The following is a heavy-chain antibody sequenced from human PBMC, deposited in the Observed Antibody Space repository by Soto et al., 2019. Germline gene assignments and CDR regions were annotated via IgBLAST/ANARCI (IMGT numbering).Heavy chain of an antibody. Sequence: ASVKVSCRASVYTFTSYGISLVRQAPGQGLEWMGWISAYNVNTNYAQKLQGRVTMTTDTSTSTAYMELRSLRSDDTAVYYCARGEHRLSSGWYAGMDVWGQGTTVTVSS. CDR3: ARGEHRLSSGWYAGMDV. D-gene: IGHD6-19*01. CDR2: ISAYNVNT. V-gene: IGHV1-18*04. J-gene: IGHJ6*02. CDR1: VYTFTSYG.